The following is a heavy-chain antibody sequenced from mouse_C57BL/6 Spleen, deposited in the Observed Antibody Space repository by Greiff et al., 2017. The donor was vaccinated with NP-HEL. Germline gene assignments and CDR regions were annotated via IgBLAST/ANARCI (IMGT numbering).Heavy chain of an antibody. D-gene: IGHD2-4*01. CDR1: GYAFSSSW. CDR3: ARGPDYDGAMDY. V-gene: IGHV1-82*01. Sequence: QVQLKESGPELVKPGASVKISCKASGYAFSSSWMNWVKQRPGKGLEWIGRIYPGDGDTNYNGKFKGKATLTADKSSSTAYMQLSSLTSEDSAVYFCARGPDYDGAMDYWGQGTSVTVSS. CDR2: IYPGDGDT. J-gene: IGHJ4*01.